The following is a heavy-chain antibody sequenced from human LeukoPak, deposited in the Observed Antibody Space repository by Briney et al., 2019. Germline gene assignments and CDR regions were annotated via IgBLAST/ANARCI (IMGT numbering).Heavy chain of an antibody. CDR2: TNHSGKT. Sequence: PSETLSLTCTLYGGSFRERYGRWPRQPPGKGLEWVGETNHSGKTNYNPSLKSRVSISVDTSKNQFSLQLSSVTAADTAIYYCSRRLKSDSQHIDVWGKGTTVTISS. D-gene: IGHD2-15*01. J-gene: IGHJ6*03. CDR1: GGSFRERY. CDR3: SRRLKSDSQHIDV. V-gene: IGHV4-34*01.